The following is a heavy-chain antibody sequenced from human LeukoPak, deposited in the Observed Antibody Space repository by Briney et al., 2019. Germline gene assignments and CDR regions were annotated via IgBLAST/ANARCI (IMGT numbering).Heavy chain of an antibody. D-gene: IGHD3-10*02. CDR3: ARHDYNVHFDY. CDR2: IYYSGST. CDR1: GGSISSGSYY. J-gene: IGHJ4*02. V-gene: IGHV4-39*01. Sequence: SETLSLTCTVSGGSISSGSYYWGWIRQPPGKGLEWIGSIYYSGSTYYNPSLKSRVTISVDTSKNQFSLKLSSVTAADTAVYYCARHDYNVHFDYWGQGTLVTVSS.